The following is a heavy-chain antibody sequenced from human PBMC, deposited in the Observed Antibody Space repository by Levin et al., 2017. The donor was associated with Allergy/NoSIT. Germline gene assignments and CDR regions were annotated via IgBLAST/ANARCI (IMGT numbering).Heavy chain of an antibody. J-gene: IGHJ4*02. Sequence: LSLTCAASGFHFTTYGMHWVRQAPGKGLEWVALITPDGSNKYYADSVKGRFTISRDNSKNTVYLQMNRLTVEDTAAYYCARPALDYWGQGTLVTVSS. CDR1: GFHFTTYG. V-gene: IGHV3-30*03. CDR3: ARPALDY. CDR2: ITPDGSNK. D-gene: IGHD2-2*01.